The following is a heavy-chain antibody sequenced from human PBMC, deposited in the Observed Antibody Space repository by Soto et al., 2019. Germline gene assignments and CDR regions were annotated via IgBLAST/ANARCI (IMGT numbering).Heavy chain of an antibody. CDR3: ARGPRLRYFDWLLANWFDP. J-gene: IGHJ5*02. Sequence: SETLSLTCAVYGGSFSGYYWSWIRQPPGKGLEWIGEINHSGSTNYNPSLKSRVTISVDTSKNQFSLKLSSVTAADTAVYYCARGPRLRYFDWLLANWFDPWGQGTQVSVS. CDR2: INHSGST. CDR1: GGSFSGYY. D-gene: IGHD3-9*01. V-gene: IGHV4-34*01.